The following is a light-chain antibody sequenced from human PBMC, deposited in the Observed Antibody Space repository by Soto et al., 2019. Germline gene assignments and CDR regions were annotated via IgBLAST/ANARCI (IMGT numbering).Light chain of an antibody. V-gene: IGKV3-15*01. CDR3: QQYNRWPLT. CDR1: QSIYEK. Sequence: EIVMTQSPATLSVSPGERVTLFCRASQSIYEKLAWYQQKPGQTPRLVIYDTSTRATGTPGSFSGSGSGTEFTRTISSLQSEDIEVYYCQQYNRWPLTFGGGTKVEIK. J-gene: IGKJ4*01. CDR2: DTS.